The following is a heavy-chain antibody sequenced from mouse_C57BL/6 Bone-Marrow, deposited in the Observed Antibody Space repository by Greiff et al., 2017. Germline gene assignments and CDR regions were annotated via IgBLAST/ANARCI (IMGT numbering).Heavy chain of an antibody. J-gene: IGHJ4*01. Sequence: EVKLVESGGGLVQSGRSLRLSCATSGFTFSDFYMEWVRQAPGKGLEWIAASRNKANDYTTEYSASVKGRFIVSRASSQSILYLQMNALRAADAAVDYCAGDEIPRSMDDWGQGTSVTVSS. CDR1: GFTFSDFY. D-gene: IGHD3-1*01. CDR3: AGDEIPRSMDD. CDR2: SRNKANDYTT. V-gene: IGHV7-1*01.